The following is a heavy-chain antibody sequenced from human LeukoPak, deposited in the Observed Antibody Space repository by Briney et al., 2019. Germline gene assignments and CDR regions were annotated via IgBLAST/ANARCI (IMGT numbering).Heavy chain of an antibody. CDR3: ARQLNYYDSSGYWFDP. Sequence: SETLSLTCTVSGGSISSYYWSWIRQPPGKGLEWIGYIYYSGSTNYNPSLKSRVTISVDTSKNQFSLKLSSVTAADTAVYYCARQLNYYDSSGYWFDPWGQGTLVTVSS. J-gene: IGHJ5*02. D-gene: IGHD3-22*01. V-gene: IGHV4-59*08. CDR1: GGSISSYY. CDR2: IYYSGST.